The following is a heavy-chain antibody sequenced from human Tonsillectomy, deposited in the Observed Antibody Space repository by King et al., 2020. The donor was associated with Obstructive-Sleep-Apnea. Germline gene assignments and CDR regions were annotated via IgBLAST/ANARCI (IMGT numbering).Heavy chain of an antibody. J-gene: IGHJ4*02. CDR3: AREGATIAAPGEY. CDR2: INPSGGRT. Sequence: VQLVESGAEVKKPGASVKGSCKASGYTFTRHYMHWVRQAPGQGLEWVGIINPSGGRTTYAQKFQGRVTMTRDTSTSTVYMELTSLRSEDTAVYYCAREGATIAAPGEYWGQGTLVTVSS. V-gene: IGHV1-46*01. CDR1: GYTFTRHY. D-gene: IGHD6-6*01.